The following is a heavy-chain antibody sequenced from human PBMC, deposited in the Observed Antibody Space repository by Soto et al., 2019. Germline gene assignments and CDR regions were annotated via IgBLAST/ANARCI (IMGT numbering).Heavy chain of an antibody. CDR2: INPSGGST. CDR1: GYTFTSYG. D-gene: IGHD3-10*01. Sequence: GASVKVSFKASGYTFTSYGISWVRQAPGQGLEWMGIINPSGGSTSYAQKFQGRVTMTRDTSTSTVYMELSSLRSEDTAVYYCARGFGELLSRNYYGMDVWGQGTTVTVS. V-gene: IGHV1-46*01. J-gene: IGHJ6*02. CDR3: ARGFGELLSRNYYGMDV.